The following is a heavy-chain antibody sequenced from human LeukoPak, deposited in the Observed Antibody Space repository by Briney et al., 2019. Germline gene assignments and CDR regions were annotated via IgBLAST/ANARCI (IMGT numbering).Heavy chain of an antibody. D-gene: IGHD1-7*01. Sequence: ASVKVSCKASGYTFTGYYMHWVRQAPGQGLEWMGWINPNSGGTNYAQKFQGRVTMTRDTSISTAYMELSRLRSDDTAVYYCARDWNSGDAFDVWGQGTMVTVSS. J-gene: IGHJ3*01. CDR3: ARDWNSGDAFDV. V-gene: IGHV1-2*02. CDR2: INPNSGGT. CDR1: GYTFTGYY.